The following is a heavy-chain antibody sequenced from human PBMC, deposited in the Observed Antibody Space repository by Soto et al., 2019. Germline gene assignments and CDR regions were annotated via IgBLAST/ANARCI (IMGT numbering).Heavy chain of an antibody. D-gene: IGHD5-18*01. J-gene: IGHJ6*02. Sequence: QVQLQESGPGLVRPSETLSLTCTISGGSLNRSYWSWIRQAPGKGLEWIGRIYARGVTNYNPSLKSRVTMSGDPSRNQFSLRLPSVTVADTAVYYCAKSSGYDFFYYGMDIWGRGTTVTVSS. CDR3: AKSSGYDFFYYGMDI. CDR1: GGSLNRSY. V-gene: IGHV4-4*07. CDR2: IYARGVT.